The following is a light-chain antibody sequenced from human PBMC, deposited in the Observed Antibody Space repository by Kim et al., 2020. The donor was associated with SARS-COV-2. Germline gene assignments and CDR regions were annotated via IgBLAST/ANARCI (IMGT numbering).Light chain of an antibody. CDR3: QVWDNNSDHYV. J-gene: IGLJ1*01. V-gene: IGLV3-21*04. CDR2: YDT. Sequence: PCGGNNIGTNSVHWYQQKPGQAPVLVISYDTDRPSGIPERFSGSNSGNTATLTISRVEAGDEADYYCQVWDNNSDHYVFGTGTKVTVL. CDR1: NIGTNS.